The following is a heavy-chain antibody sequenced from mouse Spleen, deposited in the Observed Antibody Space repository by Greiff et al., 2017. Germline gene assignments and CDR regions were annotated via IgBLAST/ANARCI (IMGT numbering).Heavy chain of an antibody. D-gene: IGHD2-12*01. CDR2: IYPGSGST. V-gene: IGHV1-55*01. CDR3: ARSGRRDAMDY. Sequence: QVQLQQPGAELVKPGASVKMSCKASGYTFTSYWITWVKQSPGQGLEWVGDIYPGSGSTNYHEKVKSKATLTVDTSSSTAYMQLSSLTSEDSAVYCGARSGRRDAMDYWGQGTSVTVSS. CDR1: GYTFTSYW. J-gene: IGHJ4*01.